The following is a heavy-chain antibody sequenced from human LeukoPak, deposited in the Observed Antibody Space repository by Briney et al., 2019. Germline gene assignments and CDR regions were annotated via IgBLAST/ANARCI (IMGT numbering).Heavy chain of an antibody. V-gene: IGHV3-11*01. J-gene: IGHJ5*02. CDR1: GFTFSDYY. CDR2: ISSSGSTI. Sequence: GGSLRLSCAASGFTFSDYYMSWIRQAPGKGLEWVSYISSSGSTIYYADSVKGRFTISRDNAKNSLYLQMNILRADDTAVYYCARAPKFRLVGVPKGPFDPWGQGTLVTVSS. CDR3: ARAPKFRLVGVPKGPFDP. D-gene: IGHD1-26*01.